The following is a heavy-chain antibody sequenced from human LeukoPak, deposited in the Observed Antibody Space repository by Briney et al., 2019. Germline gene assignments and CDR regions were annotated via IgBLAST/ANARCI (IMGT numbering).Heavy chain of an antibody. CDR3: ARTHRAGGYYYYCMDV. V-gene: IGHV1-69*01. CDR1: GGTFSSYA. Sequence: SVKVSCKASGGTFSSYAISWVRQAPGQGLEWMGGIIPIFGTANYAQKFQGRVTITADESTSTAYMELSSLRSEDTAVYYCARTHRAGGYYYYCMDVWGKGTTVTISS. CDR2: IIPIFGTA. D-gene: IGHD1-14*01. J-gene: IGHJ6*03.